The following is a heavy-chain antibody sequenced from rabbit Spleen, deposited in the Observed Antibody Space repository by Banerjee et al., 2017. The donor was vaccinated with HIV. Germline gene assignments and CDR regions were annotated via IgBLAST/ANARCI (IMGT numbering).Heavy chain of an antibody. D-gene: IGHD1-1*01. CDR2: INTATGRT. J-gene: IGHJ6*01. V-gene: IGHV1S45*01. Sequence: QEQLEESGGGLVKPEGSLTLTCKASGFSFSDRDVMCWVRQAPGKGLEWIACINTATGRTVYATWASGRFTISKTSSTTVTLQMTSLTAADTATYFCARDTSSSFSSYGMDLWGQGTLVTVS. CDR3: ARDTSSSFSSYGMDL. CDR1: GFSFSDRDV.